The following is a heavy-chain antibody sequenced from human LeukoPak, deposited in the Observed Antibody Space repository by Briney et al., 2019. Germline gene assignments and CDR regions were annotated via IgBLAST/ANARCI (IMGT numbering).Heavy chain of an antibody. V-gene: IGHV4-34*01. J-gene: IGHJ6*03. CDR1: GGSFSGYY. CDR2: INHSVST. CDR3: ARGAYCSSPSCPPVRHYYYYYMDV. Sequence: SETLSLTCAVDGGSFSGYYCSWIRQPPGKGLEWIGEINHSVSTNYNPCLKSRFTISVVPSKSQFSLKLSSVPAADTAVYYCARGAYCSSPSCPPVRHYYYYYMDVWGKGTTVTISS. D-gene: IGHD2-2*01.